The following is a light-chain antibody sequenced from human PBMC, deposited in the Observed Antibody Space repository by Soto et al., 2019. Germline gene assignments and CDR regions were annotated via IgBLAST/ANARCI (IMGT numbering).Light chain of an antibody. CDR3: QQYNHWPGT. V-gene: IGKV3-15*01. CDR1: QSVNTY. CDR2: GAS. Sequence: EILMTQSPTTLSVSPGERATLSCRASQSVNTYVAWYQQRPGQAPRLLIYGASTRATDIPARFTGSGSATDFTLTIASLQSEDFAVYYCQQYNHWPGTFGQGTKVDI. J-gene: IGKJ1*01.